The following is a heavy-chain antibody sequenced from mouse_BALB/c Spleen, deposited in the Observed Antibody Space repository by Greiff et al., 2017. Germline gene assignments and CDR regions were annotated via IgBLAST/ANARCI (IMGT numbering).Heavy chain of an antibody. D-gene: IGHD1-1*01. CDR3: ARSYYGSSYGYAMDY. Sequence: EVQGVESGGGLVKPGGSLKLSCAASGFTFSSYAMSWVRQSPEKRLEWVAEISSGGSYTYYPDTVTGRFTISRDNAKNTLYLEMSSLRSEDTAMYYCARSYYGSSYGYAMDYWGQGTSVTVSS. V-gene: IGHV5-9-4*01. CDR1: GFTFSSYA. CDR2: ISSGGSYT. J-gene: IGHJ4*01.